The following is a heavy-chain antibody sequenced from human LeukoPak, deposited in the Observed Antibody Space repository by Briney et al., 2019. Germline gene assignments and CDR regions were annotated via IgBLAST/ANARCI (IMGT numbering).Heavy chain of an antibody. Sequence: PKASVKVSRKASGYTFTSYGISWVRQAPGQGLEWMGWISTYTGNTNYAQKLQGRVTMTRDTSTSTAYMELRSLRSDDTAVYYCARSDYVWGSYRRPFDYWGQGTLVTVSS. D-gene: IGHD3-16*02. CDR3: ARSDYVWGSYRRPFDY. J-gene: IGHJ4*02. CDR2: ISTYTGNT. V-gene: IGHV1-18*01. CDR1: GYTFTSYG.